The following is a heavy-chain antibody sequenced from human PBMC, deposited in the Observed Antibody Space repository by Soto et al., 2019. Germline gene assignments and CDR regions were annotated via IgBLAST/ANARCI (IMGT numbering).Heavy chain of an antibody. V-gene: IGHV3-23*01. Sequence: EVQLLESGGGLVQPGGSLRLSCAASGFTFSSYAMSWVRQAPGKGLEWVSAISVSGGSTYYADSVKGRFTISRDNSKNTLYLQMNSLRAEDTAVYYCAKVGFCGGDCYPDYWGQGTLVTVSS. CDR2: ISVSGGST. CDR1: GFTFSSYA. J-gene: IGHJ4*02. D-gene: IGHD2-21*02. CDR3: AKVGFCGGDCYPDY.